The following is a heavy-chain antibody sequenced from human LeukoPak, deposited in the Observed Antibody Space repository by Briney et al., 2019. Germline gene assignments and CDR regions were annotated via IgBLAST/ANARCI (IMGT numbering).Heavy chain of an antibody. CDR1: GGSISGYY. V-gene: IGHV4-59*01. Sequence: SETLSLTCSVSGGSISGYYWSWIRQPPGKGLEWIGYISYSGSTSYNPSLKSRVTMSVDTSKNQFSLKLSSVTAADTAVYFCARDGGATSRLDIWGQGTMVTVSS. J-gene: IGHJ3*02. CDR2: ISYSGST. CDR3: ARDGGATSRLDI. D-gene: IGHD3-16*01.